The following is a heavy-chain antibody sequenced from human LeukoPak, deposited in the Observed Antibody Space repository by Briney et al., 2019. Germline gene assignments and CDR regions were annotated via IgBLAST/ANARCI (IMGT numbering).Heavy chain of an antibody. V-gene: IGHV4-31*02. CDR3: ARGPWFGELLQPYYFDY. CDR2: IYYRGGT. D-gene: IGHD3-10*01. J-gene: IGHJ4*02. Sequence: PSETLSLTCTVSGGSISSGDYYWSWIRQHPGKGLEWIGYIYYRGGTYYNPSLKSRLTISVDTSKNHFSLKLTSVTAADTAMYYCARGPWFGELLQPYYFDYWGQGILVTVSS. CDR1: GGSISSGDYY.